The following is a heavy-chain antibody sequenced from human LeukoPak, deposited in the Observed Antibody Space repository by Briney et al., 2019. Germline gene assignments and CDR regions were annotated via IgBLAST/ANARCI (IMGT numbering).Heavy chain of an antibody. V-gene: IGHV3-74*01. CDR3: ARDQELYSSGYPFFDY. CDR2: INSDGSST. J-gene: IGHJ4*02. D-gene: IGHD6-19*01. CDR1: GNSFSSYS. Sequence: GSPRRLNSAASGNSFSSYSMNWIRKAPGKGLVWVSRINSDGSSTSYADSVKGRFTISRDNAKNTLYLQMNSLRAEDTAVYYCARDQELYSSGYPFFDYWGQGTLVTVSS.